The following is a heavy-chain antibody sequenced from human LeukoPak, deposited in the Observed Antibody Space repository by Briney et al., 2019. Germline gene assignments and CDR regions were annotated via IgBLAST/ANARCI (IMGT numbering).Heavy chain of an antibody. CDR3: ARFTGDIVAGFGFDY. Sequence: GASVKVSCKVSGYTLTELSMHWVRQAPGKGLEWMGWISAYNGNTNYAQKFQGRVTITADESTSTAYMELSSLRSEDTAVYYCARFTGDIVAGFGFDYWGQGTLVTVSS. J-gene: IGHJ4*02. CDR1: GYTLTELS. CDR2: ISAYNGNT. D-gene: IGHD5-12*01. V-gene: IGHV1-24*01.